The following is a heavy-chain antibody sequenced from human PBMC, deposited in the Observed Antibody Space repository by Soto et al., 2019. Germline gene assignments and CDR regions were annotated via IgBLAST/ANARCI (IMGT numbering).Heavy chain of an antibody. CDR1: GFTFSNAW. CDR2: IKSKTDGGTT. Sequence: EVQLVESGGGLVKPGGSLRLSCAASGFTFSNAWMSWVRQAPGKGQEWVGRIKSKTDGGTTDYAAPVKGRFTISRDDSKNTLYLQRNRLKAENTAVYYCTRARAGRDYWGQGTLVTVSS. D-gene: IGHD6-19*01. V-gene: IGHV3-15*01. J-gene: IGHJ4*02. CDR3: TRARAGRDY.